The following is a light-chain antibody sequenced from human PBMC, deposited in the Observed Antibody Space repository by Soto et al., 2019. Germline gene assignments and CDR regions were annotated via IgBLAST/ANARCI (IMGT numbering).Light chain of an antibody. V-gene: IGKV1-12*01. J-gene: IGKJ5*01. CDR3: QQYYSFPRT. CDR1: QGISGW. Sequence: DIQMTQSPSSVSASVGDRVTMTCRASQGISGWLAWYQRKPGKAPKLLIYAASTLQSGVPSRFSGSGSGTDFTLTISCLQSEDFATYYCQQYYSFPRTFGQGTRLEIK. CDR2: AAS.